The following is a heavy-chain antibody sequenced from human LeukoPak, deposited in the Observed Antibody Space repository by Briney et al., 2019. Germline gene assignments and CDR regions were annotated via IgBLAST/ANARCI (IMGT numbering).Heavy chain of an antibody. CDR1: GFTFSNFG. CDR3: ARDLYSGYAGDY. V-gene: IGHV3-30*02. CDR2: IVFDGSKK. J-gene: IGHJ4*02. Sequence: PGGSLRLSCAASGFTFSNFGIHWVRQAPGKGLEWVSFIVFDGSKKFYADSVKGRFIISRDNSKNTVYLQMNTLRAEDTAVYYCARDLYSGYAGDYWGQGTLVTVSS. D-gene: IGHD5-12*01.